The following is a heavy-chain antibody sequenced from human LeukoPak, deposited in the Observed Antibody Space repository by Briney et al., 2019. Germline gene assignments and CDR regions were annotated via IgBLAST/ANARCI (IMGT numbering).Heavy chain of an antibody. CDR1: GGSFSCYY. Sequence: SETLSLTCAVYGGSFSCYYWSWIRPPPGKGRGWIGEINHSGSTNYNPSLKSRVTISVDTSKNQFSLKLSSVTAADTAAYYCARGGFGYSYGDGLDYWGQGTLVTVSS. CDR3: ARGGFGYSYGDGLDY. CDR2: INHSGST. D-gene: IGHD5-18*01. V-gene: IGHV4-34*01. J-gene: IGHJ4*02.